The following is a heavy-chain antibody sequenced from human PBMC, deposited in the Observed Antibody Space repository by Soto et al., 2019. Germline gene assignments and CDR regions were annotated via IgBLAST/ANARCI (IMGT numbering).Heavy chain of an antibody. V-gene: IGHV4-39*01. Sequence: QLQLQESGPGLVKPSETLSLTCRVSDGSMNSDSSYWGWIRQPPGKGLEWIGVINHSGSTYHNLSPKGRVTMSVDASRNQFSLKLTSMTAADTAVYYCARLGGYVSVGYYYLWDSWGQETLVTVSS. CDR2: INHSGST. D-gene: IGHD3-22*01. CDR3: ARLGGYVSVGYYYLWDS. J-gene: IGHJ4*02. CDR1: DGSMNSDSSY.